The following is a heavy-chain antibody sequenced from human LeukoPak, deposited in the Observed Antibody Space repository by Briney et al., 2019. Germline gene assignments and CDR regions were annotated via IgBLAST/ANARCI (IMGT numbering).Heavy chain of an antibody. CDR3: ARGQSRYFDWYLGFFDY. Sequence: GGSLRLSCAASGFTFSSYAMHWVRQAPGKGLEWVAVISYDGSNKYYADSVKGRFTISRDNSKNTLYLQMNRLRAEDTAVYYCARGQSRYFDWYLGFFDYWGQGTLVTVSS. V-gene: IGHV3-30-3*01. CDR2: ISYDGSNK. D-gene: IGHD3-9*01. CDR1: GFTFSSYA. J-gene: IGHJ4*02.